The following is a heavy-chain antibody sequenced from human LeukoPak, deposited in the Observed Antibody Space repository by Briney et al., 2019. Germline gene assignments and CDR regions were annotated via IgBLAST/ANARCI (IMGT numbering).Heavy chain of an antibody. V-gene: IGHV3-7*03. CDR3: AKAGLRFLEWQIDY. Sequence: PGGSLRLSCAASGFTFSSYWMSWVRQAPGKGLEWVANIKQDGSEKYYVDSVKGRFTISRDNAKNSLYLQMNSLRAEDTAVYYCAKAGLRFLEWQIDYWGQGTLVTVSS. D-gene: IGHD3-3*01. CDR1: GFTFSSYW. J-gene: IGHJ4*02. CDR2: IKQDGSEK.